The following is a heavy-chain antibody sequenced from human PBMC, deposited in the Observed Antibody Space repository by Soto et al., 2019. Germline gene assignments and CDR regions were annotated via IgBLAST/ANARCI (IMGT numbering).Heavy chain of an antibody. D-gene: IGHD1-26*01. V-gene: IGHV3-21*01. CDR2: ISSSSSYI. CDR1: GFTFSSYS. CDR3: ATSTREDLLDAFDI. Sequence: GGSLRLSCAASGFTFSSYSMNWVRQAPGKGLEWVSSISSSSSYIYYADSVKGRFTISRDNAKNSLYLQMNSLRAEDTAVYYCATSTREDLLDAFDIWGQGTMVTVSS. J-gene: IGHJ3*02.